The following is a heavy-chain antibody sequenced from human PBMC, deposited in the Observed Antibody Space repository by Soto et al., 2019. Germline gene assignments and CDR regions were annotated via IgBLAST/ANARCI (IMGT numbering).Heavy chain of an antibody. J-gene: IGHJ4*02. D-gene: IGHD6-13*01. CDR3: ARDLWGIAAAGDY. CDR2: ISSSSSYI. Sequence: EVQLVESGGGLVKPGGSLRLSCAASGFTFSSYSMNWVRQAPGKGLEWVSSISSSSSYIYYADSVKGRFTISRDNAKNSLYLQMNSLRAEDTAVYYCARDLWGIAAAGDYWGQGTLVTVSS. CDR1: GFTFSSYS. V-gene: IGHV3-21*01.